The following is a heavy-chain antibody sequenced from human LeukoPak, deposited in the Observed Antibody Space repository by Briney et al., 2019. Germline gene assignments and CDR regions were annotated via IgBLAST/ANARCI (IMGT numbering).Heavy chain of an antibody. Sequence: ASVKVSCKASGYTFTGYYMHWVRQAPGQGLEWMGWINPNSGGTNYAQKFQGRVTMTRDTSISTAYMELSRLRSDDTAVYYCARARYCSGGSCYYFGYWGQGTLVTVSS. CDR2: INPNSGGT. D-gene: IGHD2-15*01. V-gene: IGHV1-2*02. J-gene: IGHJ4*02. CDR3: ARARYCSGGSCYYFGY. CDR1: GYTFTGYY.